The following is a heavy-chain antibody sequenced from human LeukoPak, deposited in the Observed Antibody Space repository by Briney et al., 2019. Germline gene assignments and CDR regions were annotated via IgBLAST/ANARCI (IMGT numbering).Heavy chain of an antibody. D-gene: IGHD1-26*01. CDR2: ISYDGSNK. V-gene: IGHV3-30*04. CDR1: GFTFNSYG. Sequence: GGSRRLSCVTSGFTFNSYGFYWVRQAPGKGLEWVAVISYDGSNKYYADSVKGRFTISRDNSKNTLYLQMNSLRAEDTAVYYCAKDRSVGARDFWFDPWGQGTLVTVSS. J-gene: IGHJ5*02. CDR3: AKDRSVGARDFWFDP.